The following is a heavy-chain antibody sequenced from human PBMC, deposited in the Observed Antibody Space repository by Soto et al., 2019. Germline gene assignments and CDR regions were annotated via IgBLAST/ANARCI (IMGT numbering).Heavy chain of an antibody. Sequence: EVYLVESGGGLVEPGRSLRLSCTGSGFPFANFLMSWFRQAPGKGLEWGGFIRSQAYGGTTQYAASVRGRFAISRDDSKGIAYLQMNSLKRGDSGVYYCIRSFPFWGQGTLVTVSS. D-gene: IGHD3-10*01. CDR2: IRSQAYGGTT. J-gene: IGHJ4*02. CDR1: GFPFANFL. V-gene: IGHV3-49*03. CDR3: IRSFPF.